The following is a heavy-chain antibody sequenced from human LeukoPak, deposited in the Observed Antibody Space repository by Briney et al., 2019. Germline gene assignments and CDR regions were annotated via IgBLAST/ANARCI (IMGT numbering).Heavy chain of an antibody. CDR1: GYTFSSYD. J-gene: IGHJ6*03. V-gene: IGHV1-8*01. D-gene: IGHD3-22*01. CDR3: ARIPLYYYDSSGYPSGSGYMDV. Sequence: ASVKVSCEASGYTFSSYDINWVRQATGQGLEWMGWMNPNSVDTGYVQKFQGRVIMTTDTSISTAYMELSSLTSEDTAVYYCARIPLYYYDSSGYPSGSGYMDVWGKGTTVTISS. CDR2: MNPNSVDT.